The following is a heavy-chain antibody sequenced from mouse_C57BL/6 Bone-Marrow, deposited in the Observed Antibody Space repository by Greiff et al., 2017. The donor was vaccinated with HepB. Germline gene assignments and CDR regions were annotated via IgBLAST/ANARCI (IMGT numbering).Heavy chain of an antibody. CDR2: ISSGGSYT. D-gene: IGHD2-2*01. Sequence: EVKLMESGGDLVKPGGSLKLSCAASGFTFSSYGMSWVRQTPDKRLEWVATISSGGSYTYYPDSVKGRFTISRDNAKNTLYLQMSSLKSEDTAMYYGARQDGYAWFAYWGQGTLVTVSA. J-gene: IGHJ3*01. V-gene: IGHV5-6*01. CDR1: GFTFSSYG. CDR3: ARQDGYAWFAY.